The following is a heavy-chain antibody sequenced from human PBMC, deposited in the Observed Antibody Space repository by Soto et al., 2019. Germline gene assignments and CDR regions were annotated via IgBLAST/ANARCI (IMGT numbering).Heavy chain of an antibody. CDR3: ARDRLMYNWNDVPYYSYGIDV. CDR2: ISYDGSNK. D-gene: IGHD1-1*01. Sequence: QVQLVESGGGVVQPGRSLRLSCAASGFTFSSYAMHWVRQAPGKGLEWVAVISYDGSNKYYADSVKGRFTISRDNSKNTLCLPMNSLRAEDTAVYYCARDRLMYNWNDVPYYSYGIDVWGQWTTVTVSS. V-gene: IGHV3-30-3*01. J-gene: IGHJ6*02. CDR1: GFTFSSYA.